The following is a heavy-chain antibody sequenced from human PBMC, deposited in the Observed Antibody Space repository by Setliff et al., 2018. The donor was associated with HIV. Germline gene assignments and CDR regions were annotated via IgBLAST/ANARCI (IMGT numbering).Heavy chain of an antibody. J-gene: IGHJ4*02. CDR2: INVGNDNT. CDR1: GYSFTNYA. D-gene: IGHD5-18*01. V-gene: IGHV1-3*01. Sequence: ASVKVSCKASGYSFTNYAMHWVRQAPGQRLEWMGWINVGNDNTKYSQKFQGRVTIARDTSASTAYMELSSLRSEATAVYYCAKEGDRYGLDLDYWGQGTLVTVSS. CDR3: AKEGDRYGLDLDY.